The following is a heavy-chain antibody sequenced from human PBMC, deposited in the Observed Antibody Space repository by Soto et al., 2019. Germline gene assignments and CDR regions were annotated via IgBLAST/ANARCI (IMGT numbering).Heavy chain of an antibody. J-gene: IGHJ4*02. Sequence: SVKVSFKASGGTFSSYSINWVRQAPGQGLEWMGEIIPIFGTANYAQKFQGRVTITADESTSTAYMELSSLRSEDTAVYYCARDGGRHSGGIDYWGQGTLVTVSS. CDR1: GGTFSSYS. V-gene: IGHV1-69*13. CDR2: IIPIFGTA. D-gene: IGHD1-26*01. CDR3: ARDGGRHSGGIDY.